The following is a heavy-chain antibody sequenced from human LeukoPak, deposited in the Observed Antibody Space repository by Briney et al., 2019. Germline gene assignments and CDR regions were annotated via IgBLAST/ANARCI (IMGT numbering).Heavy chain of an antibody. Sequence: GGSLRLFCAASGFTFSSYSMNWVRQAPGKGLEWVSSISSSSSYIYYADSVKGRFTISRDNAKNSLYLQMNSLRAEDTAVYYCARYLPAYDSLDYWGQGTLVTVFS. CDR2: ISSSSSYI. CDR3: ARYLPAYDSLDY. CDR1: GFTFSSYS. V-gene: IGHV3-21*01. D-gene: IGHD3-22*01. J-gene: IGHJ4*02.